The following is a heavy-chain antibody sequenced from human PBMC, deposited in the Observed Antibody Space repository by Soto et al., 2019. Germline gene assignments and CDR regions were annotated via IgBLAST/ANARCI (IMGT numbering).Heavy chain of an antibody. J-gene: IGHJ4*02. CDR2: INPNNGGT. CDR3: SRGDFYGSGSNYRDY. Sequence: QVQLVQSGAEVKKPGASVKVSCKASGYTFSDYYMHWVRQAPGQGLEWMGWINPNNGGTNYAQKFQGRVTMTRNPSVSTVYMELNSLRSDDTAVYYCSRGDFYGSGSNYRDYWGKGTLVTVSS. V-gene: IGHV1-2*02. CDR1: GYTFSDYY. D-gene: IGHD3-10*01.